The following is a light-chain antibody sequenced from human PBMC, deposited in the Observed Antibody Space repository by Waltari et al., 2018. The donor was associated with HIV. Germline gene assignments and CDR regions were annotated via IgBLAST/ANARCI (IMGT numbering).Light chain of an antibody. CDR2: GAS. CDR3: QQYTRWPLT. V-gene: IGKV3-15*01. CDR1: QSVGDN. Sequence: EVVMTQSPATLSVSPGERATLFCRASQSVGDNLAWYQQKPGQSPRLLIYGASTRATGVPARFSGSGSGTDFTLAISSLQSEDFAVYYCQQYTRWPLTFGGGTKVEIK. J-gene: IGKJ4*01.